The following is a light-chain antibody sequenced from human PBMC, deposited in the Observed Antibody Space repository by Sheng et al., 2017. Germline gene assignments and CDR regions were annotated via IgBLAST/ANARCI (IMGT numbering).Light chain of an antibody. CDR1: QSVSRN. J-gene: IGKJ3*01. V-gene: IGKV3-15*01. CDR2: AAA. Sequence: EIVMTQSPATLSLSPGEGATLSCRASQSVSRNLAWYQQKSGQAPXLLIYAAATRATGIPPAXFSGGGSGTEFTLTISSLQSEDFAVYFCQQYNTWPFTFGPGTKVDI. CDR3: QQYNTWPFT.